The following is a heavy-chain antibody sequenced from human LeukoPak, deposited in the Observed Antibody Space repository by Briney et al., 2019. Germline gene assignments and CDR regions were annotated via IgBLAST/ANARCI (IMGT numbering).Heavy chain of an antibody. CDR2: ISGSGGST. CDR1: GFTFSSYA. V-gene: IGHV3-23*01. Sequence: PGGSLRLSCAASGFTFSSYAMSWVRQAPGKGLEWVSAISGSGGSTYYADSVKGRFTISRDNSKNTLYLQMNSLRAKDTAVYYCAKANQGYRYFDYWGQGTLVTVSS. D-gene: IGHD1-1*01. CDR3: AKANQGYRYFDY. J-gene: IGHJ4*02.